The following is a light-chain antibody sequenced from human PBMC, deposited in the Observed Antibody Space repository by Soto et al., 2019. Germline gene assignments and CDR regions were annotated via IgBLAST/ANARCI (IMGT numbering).Light chain of an antibody. Sequence: DIVMTQSPDSLAVSLGERATINCKSSQNVLYSSNNKNYLAWYQQKPGQPPELLIYWASTRESGVPDRFSGSGSGTDFTLTISSLQAEDVAVYYCQQYYSTPCTFGQGTKLEIK. CDR2: WAS. V-gene: IGKV4-1*01. CDR1: QNVLYSSNNKNY. J-gene: IGKJ2*02. CDR3: QQYYSTPCT.